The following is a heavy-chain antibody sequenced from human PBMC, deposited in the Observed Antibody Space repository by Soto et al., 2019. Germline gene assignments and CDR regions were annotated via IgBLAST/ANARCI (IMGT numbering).Heavy chain of an antibody. CDR2: IYYSGST. Sequence: PSETLSLTCTVSGGSISSYYWSRIRQPPGKGLEWIGYIYYSGSTNYNPSHKSRVTISVDTSKNQYSLKLNSVTAADTAVYYCASGYSPNWFDPWGQGTLVTVSS. V-gene: IGHV4-59*01. CDR3: ASGYSPNWFDP. J-gene: IGHJ5*02. CDR1: GGSISSYY. D-gene: IGHD5-18*01.